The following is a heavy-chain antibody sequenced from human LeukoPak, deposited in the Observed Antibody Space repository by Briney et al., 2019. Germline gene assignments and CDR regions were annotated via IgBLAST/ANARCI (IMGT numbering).Heavy chain of an antibody. V-gene: IGHV3-30*02. D-gene: IGHD3-22*01. CDR3: AKDRLGDWRGSFDSSPSTNYFDY. CDR2: IRFDGNNE. J-gene: IGHJ4*02. Sequence: GGSLRLSCAASGFTFTNYGMHWVRQAPGKGLEWVAFIRFDGNNEYYAGSVKGRFTISRDNSKKTLYLHMNSLRAEDTAVYYCAKDRLGDWRGSFDSSPSTNYFDYWGQGTLVTVSS. CDR1: GFTFTNYG.